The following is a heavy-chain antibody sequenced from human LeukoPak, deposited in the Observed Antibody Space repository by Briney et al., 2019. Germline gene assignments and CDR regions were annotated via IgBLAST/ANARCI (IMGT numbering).Heavy chain of an antibody. CDR2: IYHSGST. CDR1: GGSISSGGYS. Sequence: SETLSLTCAASGGSISSGGYSWSWIRQPPGKGLEWIGYIYHSGSTYYNPSLKSRVTISVDRSKNQFSLKLSSVTAADTAVYYCARGAYYYDSSGLGAFDIWGQGTMVTVSS. D-gene: IGHD3-22*01. J-gene: IGHJ3*02. V-gene: IGHV4-30-2*01. CDR3: ARGAYYYDSSGLGAFDI.